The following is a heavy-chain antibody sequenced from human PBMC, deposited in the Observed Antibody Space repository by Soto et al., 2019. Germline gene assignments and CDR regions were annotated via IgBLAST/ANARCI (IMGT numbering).Heavy chain of an antibody. V-gene: IGHV3-48*01. CDR2: ISSSSSNM. CDR1: GFTFSSYS. J-gene: IGHJ6*03. Sequence: PVGSLRLSCAASGFTFSSYSMNWVRQAPGEGLEWVSYISSSSSNMYYADSVKGRFTISRDNAKNSLYLQMNSLRAEDTAVYYCARDGTTKTIHYYYMDVWGKGTTVTVSS. CDR3: ARDGTTKTIHYYYMDV. D-gene: IGHD2-2*01.